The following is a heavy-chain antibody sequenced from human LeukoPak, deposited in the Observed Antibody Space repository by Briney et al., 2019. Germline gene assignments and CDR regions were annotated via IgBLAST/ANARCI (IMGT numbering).Heavy chain of an antibody. CDR2: ISYDGSNK. CDR3: ARETTVVPAAISDAFDI. V-gene: IGHV3-30*01. D-gene: IGHD2-2*02. J-gene: IGHJ3*02. CDR1: GFTFSSYA. Sequence: GRSLRLSCAASGFTFSSYAVHWVRQAPGKGLEWVAVISYDGSNKYYADSVKGRFTISRDNSKNTLYLQMNSLRAEDTAVYYCARETTVVPAAISDAFDIWGQGTMVTVSS.